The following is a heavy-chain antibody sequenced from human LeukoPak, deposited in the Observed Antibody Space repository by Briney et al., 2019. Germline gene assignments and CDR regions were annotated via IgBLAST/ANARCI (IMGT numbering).Heavy chain of an antibody. V-gene: IGHV4-28*01. D-gene: IGHD3-10*01. Sequence: PSETLSLTCAVSGYSITSSSWWGWIRQPPGKGLEWIGYIYHSGTTYYNPSLRSRVTMSVDTSKNQFSLKLSSVTAVDTAVYYCARKENVYYYFDYWGQGTLVTVSS. J-gene: IGHJ4*02. CDR3: ARKENVYYYFDY. CDR2: IYHSGTT. CDR1: GYSITSSSW.